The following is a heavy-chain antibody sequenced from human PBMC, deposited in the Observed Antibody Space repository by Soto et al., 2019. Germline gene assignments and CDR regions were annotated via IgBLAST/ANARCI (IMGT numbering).Heavy chain of an antibody. J-gene: IGHJ6*02. CDR1: GFTFSSYA. CDR2: ISGSGGST. Sequence: PGGSLRLSCAASGFTFSSYAMSWVRQAPGKGLEWVSAISGSGGSTYYADSVKGRFTISRDNSKNTLYLQMNSLRAEDTAVYYCAKDHGAVRGSGPGYYYDMDGWGQGTTVTVSS. V-gene: IGHV3-23*01. D-gene: IGHD2-15*01. CDR3: AKDHGAVRGSGPGYYYDMDG.